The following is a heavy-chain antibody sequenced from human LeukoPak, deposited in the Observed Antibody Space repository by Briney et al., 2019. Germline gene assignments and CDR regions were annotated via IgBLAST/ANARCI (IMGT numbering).Heavy chain of an antibody. CDR1: GYTFTSYG. CDR2: ISAYNGNT. V-gene: IGHV1-18*01. Sequence: ASVKVSCKASGYTFTSYGISWVRQAPGQGLEWMGWISAYNGNTNYAQKFQGRVTMTTDTSTSTAYMELRSLRSDDTAVYYCARDGLPKYYYYMDVWGKGTTVTVSS. CDR3: ARDGLPKYYYYMDV. D-gene: IGHD2-15*01. J-gene: IGHJ6*03.